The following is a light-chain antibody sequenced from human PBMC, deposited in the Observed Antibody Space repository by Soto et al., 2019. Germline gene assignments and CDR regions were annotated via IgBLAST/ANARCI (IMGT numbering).Light chain of an antibody. CDR3: QQYYSAPIT. CDR2: GAS. Sequence: IVMTQSPDSLAVSLGERATINCKSSRSLLSSADNKNYLAWYQQKSGQPPKLLIYGASTRQSGVPDRISGSGSGTDFTLTISSLQAEDVAIYSCQQYYSAPITFGGGTKVEIK. V-gene: IGKV4-1*01. CDR1: RSLLSSADNKNY. J-gene: IGKJ4*01.